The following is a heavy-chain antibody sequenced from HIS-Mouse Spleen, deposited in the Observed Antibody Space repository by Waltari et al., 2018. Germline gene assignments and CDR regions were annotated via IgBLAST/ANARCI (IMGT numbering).Heavy chain of an antibody. Sequence: QVQLVQSGAEVKKPGASVKVSCKASGYTFTGYYMHWVREAPGQGLEWMGWINPNKGGTNNELKVQGRLTMTRDKSISTAYMELSRLRSDDTAVYYCARDQLGGFDSWGQGTLVTVSS. CDR1: GYTFTGYY. J-gene: IGHJ4*02. D-gene: IGHD7-27*01. V-gene: IGHV1-2*02. CDR3: ARDQLGGFDS. CDR2: INPNKGGT.